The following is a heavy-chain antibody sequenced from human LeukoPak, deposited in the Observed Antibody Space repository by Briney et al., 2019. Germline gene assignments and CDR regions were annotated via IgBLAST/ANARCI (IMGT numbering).Heavy chain of an antibody. D-gene: IGHD3-9*01. CDR1: GGSISSSSYY. J-gene: IGHJ4*02. CDR3: ARQDYDILTGSYHYFDY. Sequence: SETLSLTCTVSGGSISSSSYYWGWIRQPPGKGLEWIGSIYYSGSTYYNPSLKSRVTISVDTSRNQFSLKLSSVTAADTAVYYCARQDYDILTGSYHYFDYWGQGTLVTVSS. V-gene: IGHV4-39*01. CDR2: IYYSGST.